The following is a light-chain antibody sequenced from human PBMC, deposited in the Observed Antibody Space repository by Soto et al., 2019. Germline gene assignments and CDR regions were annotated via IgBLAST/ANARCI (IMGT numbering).Light chain of an antibody. V-gene: IGKV3-15*01. CDR2: GAS. Sequence: EVVMTQSPATLSVSPGERATLSCRASQSVGTNLAWHQQKPGQAPRLLMSGASTRAAGIPGRFSGSGSGTEFTLTISSLQSEDFALYYCQQYDNWPLTFGGGTKVEIK. J-gene: IGKJ4*01. CDR1: QSVGTN. CDR3: QQYDNWPLT.